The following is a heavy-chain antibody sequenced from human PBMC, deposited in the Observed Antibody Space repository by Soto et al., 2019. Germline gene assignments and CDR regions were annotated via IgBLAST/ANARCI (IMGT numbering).Heavy chain of an antibody. CDR3: AADVLTYGNGGYFFDGFDT. Sequence: GASVKVSCNASGLTFRDSAVQWGRHRHGRRLEWIGWIVVGSGNTNYAQDFQGRVTSKRYMSTDTVYMELSSLSSEDSAVFFCAADVLTYGNGGYFFDGFDTWGQGTKVTVSS. D-gene: IGHD2-15*01. V-gene: IGHV1-58*01. J-gene: IGHJ3*02. CDR1: GLTFRDSA. CDR2: IVVGSGNT.